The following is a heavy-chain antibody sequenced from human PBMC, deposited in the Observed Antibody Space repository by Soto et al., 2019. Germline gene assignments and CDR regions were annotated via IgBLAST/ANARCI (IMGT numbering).Heavy chain of an antibody. CDR2: IWYDGSNK. V-gene: IGHV3-33*01. J-gene: IGHJ6*02. CDR3: AREHSSSWYRVGANYYYYGMDV. Sequence: GGSLRLSCAASGFTFSSYGMHWVRQAPGKGLEWVAVIWYDGSNKYYADSVKGRFTISRDNSKNTLYLQMNSLRAEDTAVYYCAREHSSSWYRVGANYYYYGMDVWGQGTTVTVSS. CDR1: GFTFSSYG. D-gene: IGHD6-13*01.